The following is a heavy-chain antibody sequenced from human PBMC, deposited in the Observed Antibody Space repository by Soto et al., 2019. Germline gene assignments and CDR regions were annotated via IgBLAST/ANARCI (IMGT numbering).Heavy chain of an antibody. D-gene: IGHD6-13*01. Sequence: PSETLSLTCTVSGGSINNHYWSWIRQPPGQGLEWIGYIYYSGSTNYNPSLKSRVTMSVDTSKNQFSLKLSSVTAADTAVYYCARRQISPPTRGAASDRGGMDVWGQGTTVTVSS. J-gene: IGHJ6*02. CDR3: ARRQISPPTRGAASDRGGMDV. CDR2: IYYSGST. CDR1: GGSINNHY. V-gene: IGHV4-59*08.